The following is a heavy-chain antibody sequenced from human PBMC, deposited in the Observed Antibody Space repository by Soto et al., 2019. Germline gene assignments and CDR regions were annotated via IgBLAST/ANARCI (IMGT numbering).Heavy chain of an antibody. CDR3: AGDGKGAAYTFGPYYFDS. CDR1: GFPFSFYS. D-gene: IGHD1-1*01. V-gene: IGHV3-48*02. CDR2: ITSTSSAI. Sequence: GESLKLSCAASGFPFSFYSMSWVRQAPGKGLEWISYITSTSSAINYADSVRGRFTISRDNGMQSLFLHMNSLRDEDTAVYYCAGDGKGAAYTFGPYYFDSWGQGALVTVSS. J-gene: IGHJ4*02.